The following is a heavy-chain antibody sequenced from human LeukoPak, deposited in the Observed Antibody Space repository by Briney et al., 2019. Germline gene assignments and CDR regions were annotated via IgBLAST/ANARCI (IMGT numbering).Heavy chain of an antibody. D-gene: IGHD1-1*01. CDR1: GFTFSNYA. CDR2: IGVSGVST. J-gene: IGHJ4*02. V-gene: IGHV3-23*01. CDR3: VKLNGGTGGTIDY. Sequence: GGSLRLSCAASGFTFSNYAMSWVRQAPGKGLGWVSSIGVSGVSTYYADSEKGRFTISRDNSKNTLYLQMNSLRAEDTAVYYCVKLNGGTGGTIDYWGQGTLVTVSS.